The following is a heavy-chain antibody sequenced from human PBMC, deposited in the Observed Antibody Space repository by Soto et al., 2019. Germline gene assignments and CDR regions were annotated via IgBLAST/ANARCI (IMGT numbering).Heavy chain of an antibody. CDR1: GFTFRSYA. CDR2: ISSGGGNT. CDR3: ARTLRAAAAISRMDV. D-gene: IGHD6-13*01. Sequence: PGGSLRLSCAASGFTFRSYAMSWVRQAPGKGLGWVSLISSGGGNTYYADSVKGRFTVSRDNSKNTLYLQMSSLRAEDTAVYSCARTLRAAAAISRMDVWGQGTTVTVSS. V-gene: IGHV3-23*01. J-gene: IGHJ6*02.